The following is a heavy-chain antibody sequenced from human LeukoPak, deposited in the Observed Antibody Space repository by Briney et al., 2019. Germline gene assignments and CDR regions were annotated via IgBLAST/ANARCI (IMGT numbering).Heavy chain of an antibody. CDR2: IYYSGST. Sequence: PSETLSLTCSVSGGSISSSSYYWAWIRQPPGKGLEWIGSIYYSGSTYYNPSLKSRVTISVDTSKNQSSLKESSVTAADTAVYYCARGGSGYDFPYDYWGQGTLVTVSS. J-gene: IGHJ4*02. CDR1: GGSISSSSYY. D-gene: IGHD5-12*01. CDR3: ARGGSGYDFPYDY. V-gene: IGHV4-39*07.